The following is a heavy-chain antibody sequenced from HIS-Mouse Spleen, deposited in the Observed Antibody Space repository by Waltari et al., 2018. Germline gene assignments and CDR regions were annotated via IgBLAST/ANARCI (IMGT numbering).Heavy chain of an antibody. CDR2: FYYSGST. D-gene: IGHD6-13*01. Sequence: QLQLQESGPGLVTPSETLSITGSVSGGSISSSSYYWGWIRQPPGKGLAWIGRFYYSGSTYYNPSLKGRVTISVDTSKNQFSLKLSSVTAADTAVYYCAREIPYSSSWYDWYFDLWGRGTLVTVSS. CDR3: AREIPYSSSWYDWYFDL. V-gene: IGHV4-39*07. CDR1: GGSISSSSYY. J-gene: IGHJ2*01.